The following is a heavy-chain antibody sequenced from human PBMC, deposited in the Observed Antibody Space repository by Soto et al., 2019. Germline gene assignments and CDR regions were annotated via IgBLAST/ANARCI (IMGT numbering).Heavy chain of an antibody. J-gene: IGHJ6*02. CDR3: TSLYYYDGGP. Sequence: GGSLRLPCAASEFTFSASTMHWVRRASGKGLEWVGRVRTKANNYATTYAASVKGRFTISRDDSKNTAYLQMNSLKTEDTAVYYCTSLYYYDGGPWGQGTTVTVSS. V-gene: IGHV3-73*01. CDR2: VRTKANNYAT. D-gene: IGHD3-22*01. CDR1: EFTFSAST.